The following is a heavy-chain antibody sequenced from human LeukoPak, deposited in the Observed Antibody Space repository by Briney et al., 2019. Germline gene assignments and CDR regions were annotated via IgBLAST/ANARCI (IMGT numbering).Heavy chain of an antibody. CDR2: IYPNSGGT. CDR1: GYSFAGYY. D-gene: IGHD3-10*01. J-gene: IGHJ5*02. CDR3: ARAGSLSVPAYNWFDP. V-gene: IGHV1-2*06. Sequence: ASVKVSCKASGYSFAGYYMHWVRQAPGQGLEWVGRIYPNSGGTNCAQKFQGRVTMTRDTPISTAYMELSRLRSEDTAEYYCARAGSLSVPAYNWFDPWGQGTLVTVSS.